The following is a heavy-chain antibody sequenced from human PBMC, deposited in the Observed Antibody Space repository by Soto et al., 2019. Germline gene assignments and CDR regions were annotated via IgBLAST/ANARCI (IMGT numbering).Heavy chain of an antibody. D-gene: IGHD1-26*01. CDR2: ISGSGGST. J-gene: IGHJ4*02. CDR1: GFTFSSYA. CDR3: ARRGSGSYYDY. V-gene: IGHV3-23*01. Sequence: EVQLLESGGGLVQPGGSLRLSCAASGFTFSSYAMRWVRQAPVKGLEWVSAISGSGGSTYYADSVKGRFTSSRDYSKNTLYLQMNSLRAEDTAGYYCARRGSGSYYDYWGQGTLVTVSS.